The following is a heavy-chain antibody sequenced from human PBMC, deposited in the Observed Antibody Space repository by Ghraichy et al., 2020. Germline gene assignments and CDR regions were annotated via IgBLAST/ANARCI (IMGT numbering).Heavy chain of an antibody. CDR1: GGSISSSPYY. Sequence: SETLSLTCTVSGGSISSSPYYWVWIRQPPGKGLEWIVYVYYSGNTYYTPSLRSRVTISVDTSKNQFSLMLSSVTAADTAMYYCAKIGGMAVAGTENWHAPCGQGILVTVSS. D-gene: IGHD6-19*01. V-gene: IGHV4-39*01. CDR3: AKIGGMAVAGTENWHAP. CDR2: VYYSGNT. J-gene: IGHJ5*02.